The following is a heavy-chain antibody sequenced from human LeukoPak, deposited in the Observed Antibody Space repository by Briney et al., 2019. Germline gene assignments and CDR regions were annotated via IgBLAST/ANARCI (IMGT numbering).Heavy chain of an antibody. V-gene: IGHV1-46*01. CDR2: INPSGGST. D-gene: IGHD3-22*01. CDR1: GYTFSSHA. J-gene: IGHJ3*02. Sequence: ASVKVSCKASGYTFSSHAFSWVRQAPGQGLEWMGIINPSGGSTSYAQKFQGRVTMTRDTSTSTVYMELSSLRSEDTAVYYCAREGGQAYYYDSSGERSHAFDIWGQGTMVTVSS. CDR3: AREGGQAYYYDSSGERSHAFDI.